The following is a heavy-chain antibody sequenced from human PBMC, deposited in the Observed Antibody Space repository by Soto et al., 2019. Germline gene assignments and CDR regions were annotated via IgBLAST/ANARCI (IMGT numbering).Heavy chain of an antibody. CDR1: GFTFSSYS. V-gene: IGHV3-21*01. CDR2: ISSSSSYI. J-gene: IGHJ6*03. D-gene: IGHD4-4*01. Sequence: GGSLRLSCAASGFTFSSYSMNWVRQAPGKGLEWVSSISSSSSYIYYADSVKGRFTISRDNAKNSLYLQMNSLRAEDTAVYYCARSLLTSYYYYYMDVWGKGTTVTVSS. CDR3: ARSLLTSYYYYYMDV.